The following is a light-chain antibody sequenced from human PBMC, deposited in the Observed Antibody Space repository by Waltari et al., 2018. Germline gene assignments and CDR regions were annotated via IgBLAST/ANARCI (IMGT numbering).Light chain of an antibody. CDR1: QSITSS. J-gene: IGKJ4*01. V-gene: IGKV1-39*01. CDR3: QQSHSSPLT. CDR2: AAS. Sequence: DIQMTQSPSSLSASVGDRVTITCRASQSITSSLNRYQQRPGKAPKLLIYAASSLHSGVPSRFSGSGSATDFTLTINSLQPEDFATYYCQQSHSSPLTFGGGTKVEN.